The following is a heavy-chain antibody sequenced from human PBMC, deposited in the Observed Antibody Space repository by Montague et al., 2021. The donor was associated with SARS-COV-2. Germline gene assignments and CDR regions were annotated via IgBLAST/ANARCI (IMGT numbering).Heavy chain of an antibody. CDR2: TYYRSKWYN. Sequence: ASPGASLPSDSLSWHWLKQSPSRGLECLASTYYRSKWYNDSAPSVSGRATVKPDTSRNQFSLHLDSVTPEDTALYFCARKMDSSFDVWGKGTMVIVSS. CDR1: GASLPSDSLS. CDR3: ARKMDSSFDV. J-gene: IGHJ3*01. V-gene: IGHV6-1*01. D-gene: IGHD2-2*03.